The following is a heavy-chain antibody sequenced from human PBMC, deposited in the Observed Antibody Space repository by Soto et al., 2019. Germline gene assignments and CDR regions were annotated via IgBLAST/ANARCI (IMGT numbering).Heavy chain of an antibody. D-gene: IGHD1-26*01. CDR1: GYSFNSYL. J-gene: IGHJ3*02. CDR2: IYPGDSDT. Sequence: GRSLKISCKGFGYSFNSYLIGWGRPMPGKGLEWMGIIYPGDSDTRYSPSFQGQVTISADKSISTAYLQWSSLKASDTAMYYCARSNGATDTPTDAFDIWGQGTMVTVSS. CDR3: ARSNGATDTPTDAFDI. V-gene: IGHV5-51*01.